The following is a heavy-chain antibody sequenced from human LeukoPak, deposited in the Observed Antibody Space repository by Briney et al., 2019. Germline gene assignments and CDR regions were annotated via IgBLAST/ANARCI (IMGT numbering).Heavy chain of an antibody. D-gene: IGHD2-15*01. CDR3: ASDRIEVDAFDI. V-gene: IGHV4-59*01. CDR1: DDSITIYY. Sequence: SETLSLTCTVSDDSITIYYWSWIRQPPGKGLEWIGYIDHTGITNYNPSLNSRVTISRDTSKNHFSLELSSATAADTAVYYCASDRIEVDAFDIWGQGTMVTVSS. J-gene: IGHJ3*02. CDR2: IDHTGIT.